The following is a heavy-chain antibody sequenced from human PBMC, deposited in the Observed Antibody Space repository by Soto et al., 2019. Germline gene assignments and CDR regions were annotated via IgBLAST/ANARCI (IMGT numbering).Heavy chain of an antibody. CDR3: ARGLRDYGSGSYYGEGYYGMDV. Sequence: SETLSLTCAVYGLSFSGYYWSWIRQPPGKGLEWIGEINHSGSTNYNPSLKSRVTISVDTSKNQFSLKLSSVTAADTAVYYCARGLRDYGSGSYYGEGYYGMDVWGQGTTVTVSS. D-gene: IGHD3-10*01. CDR2: INHSGST. V-gene: IGHV4-34*01. J-gene: IGHJ6*02. CDR1: GLSFSGYY.